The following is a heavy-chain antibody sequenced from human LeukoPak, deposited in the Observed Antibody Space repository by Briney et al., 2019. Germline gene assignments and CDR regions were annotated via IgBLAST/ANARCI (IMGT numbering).Heavy chain of an antibody. J-gene: IGHJ3*02. D-gene: IGHD3-22*01. Sequence: KSSETLSLTCTVSGGSISSYYWSWIRQPAGVGLEWIGRIYTSGSTDYNPSLNSRVTMSVDTSKNQSSLKLSSVTAADTAVYYCARDRGYYDSSGYYAFDIWGQGTMVTVSS. CDR2: IYTSGST. CDR1: GGSISSYY. V-gene: IGHV4-4*07. CDR3: ARDRGYYDSSGYYAFDI.